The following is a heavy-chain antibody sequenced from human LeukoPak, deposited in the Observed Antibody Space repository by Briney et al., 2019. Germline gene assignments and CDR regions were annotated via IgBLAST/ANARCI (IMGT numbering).Heavy chain of an antibody. Sequence: SETLSLTCTVSGGSISSHYWSWIRQPPGKGLEWIGYIYYSGSTNYNPSLKSRVTISVDTSKNQFSLKLSSVTAADTAVYYCAREADYYDSSGYYYMNYYYMDVWGKGTTVTVSS. J-gene: IGHJ6*03. CDR3: AREADYYDSSGYYYMNYYYMDV. CDR2: IYYSGST. CDR1: GGSISSHY. D-gene: IGHD3-22*01. V-gene: IGHV4-59*11.